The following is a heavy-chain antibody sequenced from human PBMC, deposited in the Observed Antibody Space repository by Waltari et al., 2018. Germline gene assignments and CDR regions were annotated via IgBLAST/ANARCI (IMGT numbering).Heavy chain of an antibody. D-gene: IGHD3-22*01. CDR1: GGSFSDYY. Sequence: QVQLQESGPGLVKPSETLSLTCTVSGGSFSDYYWNWIRQPPGKGLEWIGFISGSGGSPDYNPSLSSRVTISRDTSKNHFSLRLRSVTAADTAVYYCASMRDSGSYYWYFYGLDSWGQGVVVTVSS. CDR3: ASMRDSGSYYWYFYGLDS. CDR2: ISGSGGSP. V-gene: IGHV4-59*12. J-gene: IGHJ6*02.